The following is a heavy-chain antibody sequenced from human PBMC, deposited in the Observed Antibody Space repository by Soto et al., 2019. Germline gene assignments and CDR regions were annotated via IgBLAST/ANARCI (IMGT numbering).Heavy chain of an antibody. Sequence: QVQLVEYGGCVVQPGRSLRLSCAASGFTFSSYAMSWVRQAPGKGLAWVAVISYDGSNKYYADSVKGRFTISRDNSKNTLDLQMNSLRDEDTAVYYCARDGMIVVVTLYYYGMDVWGQGTTVTVSS. CDR3: ARDGMIVVVTLYYYGMDV. D-gene: IGHD3-22*01. CDR1: GFTFSSYA. V-gene: IGHV3-30-3*01. J-gene: IGHJ6*02. CDR2: ISYDGSNK.